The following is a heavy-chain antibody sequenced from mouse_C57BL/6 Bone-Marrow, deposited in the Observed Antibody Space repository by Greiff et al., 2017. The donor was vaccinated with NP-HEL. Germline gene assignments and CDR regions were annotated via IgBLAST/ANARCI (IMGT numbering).Heavy chain of an antibody. CDR2: IRNKANNHAT. CDR1: GFTFSDAW. J-gene: IGHJ4*01. D-gene: IGHD2-5*01. Sequence: EVKVEESGGGLVQPGGSMKLSCAASGFTFSDAWMDWVRQSPEKGLEWVAEIRNKANNHATYYAESVTGRFTISRDDSKSSVYLQMNSLRAEDTGIYYCTRPLYSNYGGYYAMDYWGQGTSVTVSS. CDR3: TRPLYSNYGGYYAMDY. V-gene: IGHV6-6*01.